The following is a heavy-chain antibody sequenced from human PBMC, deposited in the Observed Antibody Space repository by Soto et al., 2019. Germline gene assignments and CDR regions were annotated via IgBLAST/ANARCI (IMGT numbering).Heavy chain of an antibody. CDR3: ARGFYSGEGSPPDF. V-gene: IGHV3-23*01. CDR1: GFTFSSFA. D-gene: IGHD3-10*01. J-gene: IGHJ4*02. CDR2: ISGSGGST. Sequence: GGSLRLSCAASGFTFSSFAMSWVRQAPGKGLDWVSAISGSGGSTYSADSVKGRFTISRDNSKNTLYLQMSSLRAEDTAVYYYARGFYSGEGSPPDFWGQGSLVTVSS.